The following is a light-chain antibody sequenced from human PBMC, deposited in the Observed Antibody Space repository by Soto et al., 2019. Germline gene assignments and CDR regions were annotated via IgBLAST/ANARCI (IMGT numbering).Light chain of an antibody. CDR3: SSYAYSSNCRV. V-gene: IGLV2-8*01. J-gene: IGLJ1*01. CDR1: SSDVGGYNY. Sequence: QSALTQPPSASGSPGQSVTISCTGTSSDVGGYNYVSWYQQHPGKAPKLMIYEVSKRPSGVPDRFSGSKSGNTASLTVSGLQAEDEADYYCSSYAYSSNCRVFGTGTMVTVL. CDR2: EVS.